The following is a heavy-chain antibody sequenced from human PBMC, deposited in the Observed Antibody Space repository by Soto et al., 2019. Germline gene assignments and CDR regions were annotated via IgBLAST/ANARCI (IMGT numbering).Heavy chain of an antibody. D-gene: IGHD3-22*01. CDR2: IDPSDSYT. CDR3: ARNYYDSSGYYNFDY. Sequence: GESLKISCKGSGYSFTSYWISWVRQMPGKGLEWMGRIDPSDSYTNYSPSFQGHVTISADKSISTAYLQWSSLKASDTAMYYCARNYYDSSGYYNFDYWGQGTLVTVSS. J-gene: IGHJ4*02. V-gene: IGHV5-10-1*01. CDR1: GYSFTSYW.